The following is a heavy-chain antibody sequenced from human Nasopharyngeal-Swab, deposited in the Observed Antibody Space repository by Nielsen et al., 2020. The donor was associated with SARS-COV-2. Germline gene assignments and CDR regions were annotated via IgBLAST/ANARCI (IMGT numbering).Heavy chain of an antibody. J-gene: IGHJ3*02. CDR1: GFTFDDYA. CDR2: ISWNSGSI. CDR3: AKDEAFDI. V-gene: IGHV3-9*01. Sequence: SLRLSCAASGFTFDDYAMHWVRQAPGKGLEWVSGISWNSGSIGYADSVKGRFTISRDNAKNSLYLQMNSLRAEDTALYYCAKDEAFDIWGQGTMVTVSS.